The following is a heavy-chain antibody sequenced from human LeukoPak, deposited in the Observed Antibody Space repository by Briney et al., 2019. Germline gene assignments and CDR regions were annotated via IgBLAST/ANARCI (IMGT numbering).Heavy chain of an antibody. CDR3: TRDLEGDPTPNWFDP. CDR2: INSDGSST. V-gene: IGHV3-74*01. J-gene: IGHJ5*02. CDR1: GFTFSSYA. Sequence: GGSLRLSCAASGFTFSSYAISWVRQAPGKGLEWVSHINSDGSSTSYADSVKGRFTISRDNAKNTLYLQMNSLRAEDTAVYYCTRDLEGDPTPNWFDPWGQGTLVSVSS. D-gene: IGHD3-10*01.